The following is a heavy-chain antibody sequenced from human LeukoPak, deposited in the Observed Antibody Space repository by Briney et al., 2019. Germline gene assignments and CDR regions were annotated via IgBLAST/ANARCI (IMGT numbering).Heavy chain of an antibody. J-gene: IGHJ4*02. Sequence: GASVKVSCKASGYTFTSYGISWVRQAPGQGLEWMGWISAYNGNTNYAQKLQGRVTMTTDTSTSTAYMELRSLRSDDTAVYYCARDMQLKPTSTDTDYWGQGTLVTVSS. CDR1: GYTFTSYG. V-gene: IGHV1-18*01. D-gene: IGHD1-1*01. CDR2: ISAYNGNT. CDR3: ARDMQLKPTSTDTDY.